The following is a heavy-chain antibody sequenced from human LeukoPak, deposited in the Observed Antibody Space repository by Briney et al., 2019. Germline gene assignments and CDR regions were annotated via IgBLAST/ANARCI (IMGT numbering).Heavy chain of an antibody. J-gene: IGHJ6*02. V-gene: IGHV4-30-4*01. CDR3: ARVTIVGASGNYYYNMDV. CDR1: GGSISSGDYY. Sequence: SETLSLTCTVSGGSISSGDYYWSWIRQPPGKGLEWIGYIYYSGSTYYNPSLKSRVTISVDTSKNQFSLKLSSVTAADTAVYYCARVTIVGASGNYYYNMDVWGQGTTVTVSS. D-gene: IGHD1-26*01. CDR2: IYYSGST.